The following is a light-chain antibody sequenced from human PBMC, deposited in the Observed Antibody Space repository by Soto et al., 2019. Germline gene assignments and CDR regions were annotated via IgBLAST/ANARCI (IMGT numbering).Light chain of an antibody. CDR1: QSVTRDY. V-gene: IGKV3-20*01. Sequence: EIVLTQSPDTLSLSPGGRATLSCSASQSVTRDYLGWYQQTPGQAPRLLIFGASSRATGIPDRFTGSGSGTDFTLTISRLEPEDFAVYYCQQYGSSPITFGQGTRLEIK. CDR3: QQYGSSPIT. CDR2: GAS. J-gene: IGKJ5*01.